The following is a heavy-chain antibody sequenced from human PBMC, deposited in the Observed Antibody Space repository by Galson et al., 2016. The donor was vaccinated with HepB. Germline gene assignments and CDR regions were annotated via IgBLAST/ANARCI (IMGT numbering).Heavy chain of an antibody. CDR3: ARDSLGDYLYDY. Sequence: SLRLSCAASGFTFSNFWMTWVRQAPGKGPEWVGNIKEEGSETYYVDSVRGRFTISRDNAKNSLYLQMNSLRAEDTAVYYCARDSLGDYLYDYWGQGTLFTVSS. V-gene: IGHV3-7*01. D-gene: IGHD4-17*01. J-gene: IGHJ4*02. CDR2: IKEEGSET. CDR1: GFTFSNFW.